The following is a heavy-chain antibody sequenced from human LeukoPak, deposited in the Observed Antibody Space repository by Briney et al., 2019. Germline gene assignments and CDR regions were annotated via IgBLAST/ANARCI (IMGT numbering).Heavy chain of an antibody. V-gene: IGHV3-33*01. CDR3: ARDHSSGWYSDYFDY. CDR1: GFXFSSYG. D-gene: IGHD6-19*01. CDR2: IWYDGSNK. Sequence: GGSLRLSCEASGFXFSSYGIHWVRQAPGKGLQWVAVIWYDGSNKYYADSVKGRFTISRDNSKNTLYLQMNSLRAEDTAVYYCARDHSSGWYSDYFDYWGQGTLVTVSS. J-gene: IGHJ4*02.